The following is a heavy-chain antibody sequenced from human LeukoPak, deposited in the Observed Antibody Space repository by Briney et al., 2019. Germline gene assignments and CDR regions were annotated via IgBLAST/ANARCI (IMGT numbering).Heavy chain of an antibody. CDR3: ARGGVGALGY. CDR1: GFSFSSSW. V-gene: IGHV3-74*01. J-gene: IGHJ1*01. CDR2: INKDGRTI. D-gene: IGHD1-26*01. Sequence: PGGSLRLSCEASGFSFSSSWMHWVRQAPGKGLVWVSRINKDGRTINYADSVKGRFTISRDNAKNSLFLQMNGLRAEDTAIYYCARGGVGALGYWGQGTLVTVSS.